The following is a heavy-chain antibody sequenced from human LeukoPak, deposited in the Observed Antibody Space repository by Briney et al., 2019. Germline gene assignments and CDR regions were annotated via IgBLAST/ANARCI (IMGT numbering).Heavy chain of an antibody. D-gene: IGHD3-22*01. Sequence: PGWSLRLSCAASGFTFSSYSMNWVRQAPGKGLEWVSGINWNGGSTGYADSVKGRFTISRDNAKNSLYLQMNSLRAEDTALYYCARDHGGSGYYRYFDYWGQGTLVTVSS. CDR2: INWNGGST. CDR1: GFTFSSYS. J-gene: IGHJ4*02. V-gene: IGHV3-20*04. CDR3: ARDHGGSGYYRYFDY.